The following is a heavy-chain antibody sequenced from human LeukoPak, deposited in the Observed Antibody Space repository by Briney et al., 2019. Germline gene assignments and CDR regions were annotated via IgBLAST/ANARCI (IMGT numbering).Heavy chain of an antibody. D-gene: IGHD3-10*01. CDR2: INHSGST. J-gene: IGHJ4*02. CDR3: ARERITMVRGVIGYFDY. V-gene: IGHV4-34*01. Sequence: SETLSLTCAVYGGSFSGYYWSWIRQPPGKGLEWIGEINHSGSTNYNPSLKSRVTISVDTSKNQFSLKLSSVTAADTAVYYCARERITMVRGVIGYFDYWGQGTLVTVSS. CDR1: GGSFSGYY.